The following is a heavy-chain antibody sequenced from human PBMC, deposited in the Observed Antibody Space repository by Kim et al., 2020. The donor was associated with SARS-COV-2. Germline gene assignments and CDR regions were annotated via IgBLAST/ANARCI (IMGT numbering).Heavy chain of an antibody. CDR2: IYYSGNT. D-gene: IGHD3-22*01. Sequence: SETLSLTCTVSGGSISTSSYYWGWIRQPPGKGLEWIGNIYYSGNTYYNSSLKSRVTIFLDTSKNQFTLKLSSVTAADTAVYYCARALDYYDRSAYYDWGRGPLVPVSS. V-gene: IGHV4-39*01. CDR3: ARALDYYDRSAYYD. CDR1: GGSISTSSYY. J-gene: IGHJ4*02.